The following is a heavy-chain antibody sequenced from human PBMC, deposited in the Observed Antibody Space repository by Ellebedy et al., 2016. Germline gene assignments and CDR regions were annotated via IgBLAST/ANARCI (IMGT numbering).Heavy chain of an antibody. Sequence: HTGGSLRLSCVASGFTFSNYWMHWVRQAPGEGLVWVSRIESDGRNQTYAASVRGRFTISRDNAKNTLYLQVNSLRVEDTAIYYCARAARGPYQFDYWGQGTLVAVSS. CDR3: ARAARGPYQFDY. CDR1: GFTFSNYW. V-gene: IGHV3-74*01. J-gene: IGHJ4*02. CDR2: IESDGRNQ. D-gene: IGHD2-2*01.